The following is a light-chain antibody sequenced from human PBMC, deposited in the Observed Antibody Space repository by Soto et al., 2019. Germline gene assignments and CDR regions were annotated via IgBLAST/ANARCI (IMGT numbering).Light chain of an antibody. CDR2: SND. J-gene: IGLJ2*01. V-gene: IGLV1-44*01. Sequence: QSVVTQPPSASGTPGQRVTIACSGSSSNIGRNTVHWYQQLPGTTPKLLIYSNDQRPSGVPDRFSGSKSGSSASLAISGLQSEDEADYYCAACDDSLTGVVFGGGTKLTVL. CDR3: AACDDSLTGVV. CDR1: SSNIGRNT.